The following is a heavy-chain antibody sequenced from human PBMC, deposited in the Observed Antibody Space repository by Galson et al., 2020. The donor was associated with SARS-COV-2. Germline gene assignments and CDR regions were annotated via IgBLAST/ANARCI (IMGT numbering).Heavy chain of an antibody. J-gene: IGHJ6*02. CDR1: GFTFSSYG. Sequence: GESLKISCAASGFTFSSYGMHWVRQAPGKGLEWVAVIWYDGSNKYYADSVKGRFTISRDNSKNTLYLQMNSLRAEDTAVYYCAKDGRESGDFWSGYYLYYYYGRDVWGQGTTVTVS. D-gene: IGHD3-3*01. V-gene: IGHV3-33*06. CDR2: IWYDGSNK. CDR3: AKDGRESGDFWSGYYLYYYYGRDV.